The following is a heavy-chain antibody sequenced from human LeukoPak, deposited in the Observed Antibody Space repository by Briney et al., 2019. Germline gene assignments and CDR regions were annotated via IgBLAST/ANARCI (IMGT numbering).Heavy chain of an antibody. Sequence: SETLSLICAVYGGSFSGHYWTWIRQPQPPGTGLEWIGEINDSGSTNYNSSLKSRVTISVDTSKNQFSLKLRSVTAADTAVYFCARLCDDTSTFYPGDEAFDIWGQGTMVTVSS. J-gene: IGHJ3*02. CDR3: ARLCDDTSTFYPGDEAFDI. V-gene: IGHV4-34*01. D-gene: IGHD2-2*01. CDR1: GGSFSGHY. CDR2: INDSGST.